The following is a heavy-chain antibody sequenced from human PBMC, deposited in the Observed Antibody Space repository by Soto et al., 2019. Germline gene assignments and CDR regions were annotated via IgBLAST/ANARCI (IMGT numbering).Heavy chain of an antibody. Sequence: SETLSLTCAVYGGSFSCYYWSWIRQPPGKGLEWIGEINHSGSTNYNPSLKSRVTISVDTSKNQFSLKLSSVTAADTAVYYCARERVGGIDYWGQGTLVTVSS. CDR2: INHSGST. CDR1: GGSFSCYY. J-gene: IGHJ4*02. D-gene: IGHD1-26*01. CDR3: ARERVGGIDY. V-gene: IGHV4-34*01.